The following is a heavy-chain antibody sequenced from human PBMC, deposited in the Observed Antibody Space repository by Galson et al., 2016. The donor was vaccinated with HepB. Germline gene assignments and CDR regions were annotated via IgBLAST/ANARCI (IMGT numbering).Heavy chain of an antibody. CDR3: SRVGYTSAWTYFDY. CDR2: INHSGST. D-gene: IGHD6-19*01. Sequence: SETLSLTCGVSGGSLSVYSWSWIRQPPGKGLEWIGDINHSGSTNYNPSLKSRPTISQDASKNQFSLKLSSVTAADTAVYYCSRVGYTSAWTYFDYWGQGTLVSVSS. CDR1: GGSLSVYS. V-gene: IGHV4-34*01. J-gene: IGHJ4*02.